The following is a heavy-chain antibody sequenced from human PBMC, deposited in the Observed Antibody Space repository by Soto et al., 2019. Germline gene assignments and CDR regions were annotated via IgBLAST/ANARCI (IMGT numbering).Heavy chain of an antibody. CDR2: IKQDGSEK. V-gene: IGHV3-7*01. D-gene: IGHD6-6*01. CDR3: AREPGAARSGAFDI. Sequence: GGSLRLSCAASGFTFSSYWMSWVRQAPGKGLEWVANIKQDGSEKYYVDSVKGRFTISRDNAKNSLYLQMNSLRAEDTAVYYCAREPGAARSGAFDIWGQGTMVTVSS. CDR1: GFTFSSYW. J-gene: IGHJ3*02.